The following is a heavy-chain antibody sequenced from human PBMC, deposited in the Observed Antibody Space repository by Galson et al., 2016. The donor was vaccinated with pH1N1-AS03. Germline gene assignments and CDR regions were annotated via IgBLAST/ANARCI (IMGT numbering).Heavy chain of an antibody. CDR1: GFTFSTNA. J-gene: IGHJ4*02. V-gene: IGHV3-23*01. CDR2: ITGTSGTT. CDR3: ARDSGRDAWTAYSFAS. Sequence: SLRLSCAASGFTFSTNAMSWVRQAPGQGLEWVATITGTSGTTYYADSVQGRFTVSRENSRNTLYLQMNNLRAEDSALYYCARDSGRDAWTAYSFASWGQGALVTVSS. D-gene: IGHD1-1*01.